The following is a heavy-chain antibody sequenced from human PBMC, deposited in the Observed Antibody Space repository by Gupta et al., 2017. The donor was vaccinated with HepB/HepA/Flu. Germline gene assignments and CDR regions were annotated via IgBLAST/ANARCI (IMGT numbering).Heavy chain of an antibody. CDR3: ARQSRITGTTSHCDY. J-gene: IGHJ4*02. CDR2: IYSGGST. V-gene: IGHV4-39*01. Sequence: QLQLQESGPGLVKPSETLSLTCHVSGGSISSSNYYWGWIRQPPGEGLEWIGSIYSGGSTYYNPSLKSRVNISVDTSKSQFSLKLTSMTAADTAIYYGARQSRITGTTSHCDYGGQGTRGTVSS. CDR1: GGSISSSNYY. D-gene: IGHD1-7*01.